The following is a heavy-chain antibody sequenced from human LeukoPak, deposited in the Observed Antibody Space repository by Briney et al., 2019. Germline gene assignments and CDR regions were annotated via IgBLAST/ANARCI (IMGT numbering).Heavy chain of an antibody. Sequence: GGSLRLSCAASGFTFSSYGMHWVRQAPGKGLEWVAFIRYDGSNKYYANSVKGRFTISRDNSKNTLYLQMNSLRAEDTAVYYCAKDLSSSSPHWGQGTLVTVSS. J-gene: IGHJ4*02. CDR2: IRYDGSNK. CDR1: GFTFSSYG. D-gene: IGHD6-13*01. V-gene: IGHV3-30*02. CDR3: AKDLSSSSPH.